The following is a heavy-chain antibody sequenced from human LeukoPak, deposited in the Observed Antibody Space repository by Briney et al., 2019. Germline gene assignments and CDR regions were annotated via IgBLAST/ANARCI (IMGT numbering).Heavy chain of an antibody. CDR3: ARGNTMVRGVIGYGMDV. V-gene: IGHV4-34*01. Sequence: SETLSLTCTVSGGSISSYYWSWIRQPPGKGLEWIGEINHSGSTNYNPSLKSRVTISVDTSKNQFSLKLSSVTAADTAVYYCARGNTMVRGVIGYGMDVWGQGTTVTVSS. D-gene: IGHD3-10*01. J-gene: IGHJ6*02. CDR2: INHSGST. CDR1: GGSISSYY.